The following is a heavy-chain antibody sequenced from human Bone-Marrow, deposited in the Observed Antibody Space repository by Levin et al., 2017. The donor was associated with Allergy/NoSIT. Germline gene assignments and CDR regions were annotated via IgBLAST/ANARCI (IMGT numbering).Heavy chain of an antibody. CDR3: AREQVDIVATPNGAFGY. J-gene: IGHJ4*02. D-gene: IGHD5-12*01. Sequence: GESLKISCAASGFTFSSYAMHWVRQAPGKGLEWVAVISYDGSNKYYADSVKGRFTISRDNSKNTLYLQMNSLRAEDTAVYYCAREQVDIVATPNGAFGYWGQGTLVTVSS. CDR1: GFTFSSYA. CDR2: ISYDGSNK. V-gene: IGHV3-30-3*01.